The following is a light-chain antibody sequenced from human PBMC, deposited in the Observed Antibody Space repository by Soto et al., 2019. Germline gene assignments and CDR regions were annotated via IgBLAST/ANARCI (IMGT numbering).Light chain of an antibody. CDR3: MQTIRPPLT. J-gene: IGKJ4*02. CDR2: EVS. Sequence: VVTQTPLSLSVTPGQPSSISCKSSESLLQSDGKTYLYWYLQKAGQSPQVLIYEVSSRFSGVPDRFSGSGSGTDFTLEISRVEAEDVAVYYCMQTIRPPLTFGGGTKVDIK. V-gene: IGKV2-29*02. CDR1: ESLLQSDGKTY.